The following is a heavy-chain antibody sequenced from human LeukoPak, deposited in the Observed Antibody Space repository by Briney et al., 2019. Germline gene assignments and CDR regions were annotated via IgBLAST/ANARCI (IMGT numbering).Heavy chain of an antibody. V-gene: IGHV3-74*01. CDR1: GFAFSSSW. J-gene: IGHJ4*02. D-gene: IGHD2-15*01. CDR3: ARAWSPDY. Sequence: PGGSLRLSCAASGFAFSSSWMHWVRQAPGKGLVWVSSIKGDGSTTSYADSVKGRFTISRDNAKNTLYLQMNSLRAEDTAVYYCARAWSPDYWGQGTLATVSS. CDR2: IKGDGSTT.